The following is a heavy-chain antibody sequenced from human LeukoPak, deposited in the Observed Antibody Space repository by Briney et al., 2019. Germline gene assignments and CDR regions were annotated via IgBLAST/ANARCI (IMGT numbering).Heavy chain of an antibody. CDR3: ARDRVGATEFDS. D-gene: IGHD1-26*01. V-gene: IGHV3-30*01. Sequence: PGGSLRLSCAASGSPFSSYVMHWVRQAPGKGLEWVAVISHDGTNKYYADSVKGRFTISRDNSTNTLYLQMNSLRTEDTAVYYCARDRVGATEFDSWGQGTLVTVSS. J-gene: IGHJ4*02. CDR1: GSPFSSYV. CDR2: ISHDGTNK.